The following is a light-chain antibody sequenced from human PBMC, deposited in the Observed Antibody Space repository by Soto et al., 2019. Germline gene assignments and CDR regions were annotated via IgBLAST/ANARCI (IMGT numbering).Light chain of an antibody. J-gene: IGLJ2*01. CDR1: SSNIGSNT. V-gene: IGLV1-44*01. CDR2: SSN. CDR3: AAWDDSLNGVV. Sequence: QSVLTQPPSASGTPGQRVTISCSGSSSNIGSNTVNWYQQLPGTAPKLLIYSSNQRPSGVPDRFSGSKSGTSASLAFSGLQSEDEADYYCAAWDDSLNGVVFGGGTKFTVL.